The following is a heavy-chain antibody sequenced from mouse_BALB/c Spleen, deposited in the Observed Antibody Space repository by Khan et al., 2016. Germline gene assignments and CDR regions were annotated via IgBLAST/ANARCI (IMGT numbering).Heavy chain of an antibody. CDR2: IDPANGNN. Sequence: VQLQQPGAELVKPGASVKLSCTASGFNIKDTYMHWVKQRPEQGLEWIGRIDPANGNNKYDPKFQGKATITADTSSNTAYLQLSSLTSEDTSAYSCARGTGTDWFAYWGQGTLVTVSA. V-gene: IGHV14-3*02. J-gene: IGHJ3*01. CDR1: GFNIKDTY. CDR3: ARGTGTDWFAY. D-gene: IGHD4-1*01.